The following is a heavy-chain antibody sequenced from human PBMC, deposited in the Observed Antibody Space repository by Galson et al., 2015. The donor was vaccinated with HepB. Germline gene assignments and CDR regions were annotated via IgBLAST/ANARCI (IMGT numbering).Heavy chain of an antibody. D-gene: IGHD2-2*01. Sequence: ETLSLTCAVYGGSFSGYYWSWTRQPPGKGLEWIGEINHSGSTNYNPSLKSRVTISVDTSKNQFSLKLSSVTAADTAVYYCAREGGDCSSTSCYQVDPWGQGTLVTVSS. CDR3: AREGGDCSSTSCYQVDP. V-gene: IGHV4-34*01. J-gene: IGHJ5*02. CDR2: INHSGST. CDR1: GGSFSGYY.